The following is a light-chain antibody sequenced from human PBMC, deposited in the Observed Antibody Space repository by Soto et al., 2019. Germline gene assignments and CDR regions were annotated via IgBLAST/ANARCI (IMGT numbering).Light chain of an antibody. CDR1: QSIGYW. Sequence: DIQMTQSPSRLSASVGDRVTITCRASQSIGYWLAWYQQKPGKAPKLLIYAASTLETGVPSRFSGSGFGAEFTLTIASLQPDDSATYYYQQYNSFSKTFGRGTKVDIK. J-gene: IGKJ1*01. CDR3: QQYNSFSKT. CDR2: AAS. V-gene: IGKV1-5*01.